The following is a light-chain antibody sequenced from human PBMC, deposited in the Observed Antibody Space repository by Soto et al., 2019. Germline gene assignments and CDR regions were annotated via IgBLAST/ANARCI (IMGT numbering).Light chain of an antibody. CDR1: GSDVGSSNL. J-gene: IGLJ1*01. CDR2: EGD. Sequence: QSVLTRPASVSGSPGQSITISCSGTGSDVGSSNLVSWYQQHPGKAPKLIIFEGDRRPSGVSGRFSGSKSGNTASLTTSGLQAEDEADYYCCSFARSTTFYVFGTGTKVTVL. CDR3: CSFARSTTFYV. V-gene: IGLV2-23*01.